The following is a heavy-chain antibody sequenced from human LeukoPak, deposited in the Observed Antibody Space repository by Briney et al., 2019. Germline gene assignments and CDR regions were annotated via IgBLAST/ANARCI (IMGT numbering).Heavy chain of an antibody. J-gene: IGHJ4*02. D-gene: IGHD4-17*01. V-gene: IGHV1-8*01. CDR3: VYDYGDYVFDY. CDR1: GYTFTSYD. CDR2: MNPNSGNT. Sequence: ASVTVSCTASGYTFTSYDINWVRQAPGQGLEWMGWMNPNSGNTGYAQKFQGRVTMTRNTSISTAYMELSSLRSEDTAVYYCVYDYGDYVFDYGGQGTLVTVSS.